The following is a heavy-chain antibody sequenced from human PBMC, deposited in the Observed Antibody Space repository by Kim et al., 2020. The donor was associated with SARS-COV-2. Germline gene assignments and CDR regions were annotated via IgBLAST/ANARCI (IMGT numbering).Heavy chain of an antibody. CDR3: ARWYDSSGYFPINWFDP. V-gene: IGHV4-34*01. CDR1: GGSFSGYY. J-gene: IGHJ5*02. CDR2: INHSGST. D-gene: IGHD3-22*01. Sequence: SETLSLTCGVYGGSFSGYYWSWIRQPPGKGLEWIGEINHSGSTNYNPSLKSRVTISVDTSKNQFSLKLSSVTAADTAVYYCARWYDSSGYFPINWFDPWG.